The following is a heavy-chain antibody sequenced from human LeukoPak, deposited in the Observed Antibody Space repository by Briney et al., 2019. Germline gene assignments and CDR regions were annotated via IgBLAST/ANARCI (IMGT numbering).Heavy chain of an antibody. J-gene: IGHJ4*02. CDR3: ARGPLRLGDLSTL. CDR2: INPNSGGT. Sequence: ASVKVSCKASGYTFTGYHVHWVRQAPGQGLEWMGWINPNSGGTNYAPRFQGRVTMTRDTSNSTAYMDISRLRSDDTAVYFCARGPLRLGDLSTLWGQGTLVTVSS. CDR1: GYTFTGYH. V-gene: IGHV1-2*02. D-gene: IGHD3-16*02.